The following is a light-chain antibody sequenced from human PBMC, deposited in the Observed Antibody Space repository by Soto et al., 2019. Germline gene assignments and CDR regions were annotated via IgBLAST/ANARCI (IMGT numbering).Light chain of an antibody. Sequence: EIVLTQSPATLSLSPGERATLSCRASQSISNYLAWYQQKPGQAPRLLIYDACNRATGIPARFRGSGSKTDFTLTISSLEPEDFAVYYCLQRGNWPLYTFGQGTKLEIK. CDR1: QSISNY. V-gene: IGKV3-11*01. J-gene: IGKJ2*01. CDR3: LQRGNWPLYT. CDR2: DAC.